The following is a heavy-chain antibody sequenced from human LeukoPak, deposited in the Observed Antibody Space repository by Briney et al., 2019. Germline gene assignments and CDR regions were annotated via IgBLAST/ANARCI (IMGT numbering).Heavy chain of an antibody. V-gene: IGHV3-33*06. Sequence: GGSLRLSCAASGFTFSSYGMHWVRQAPGKGLEWVAVIWYDGSNKYYADSVKGRFTISRDNSKNTLYLQMNSLRAEDTAVYYCAKDHSSGSYSPFDYWGQGTLVTVSS. J-gene: IGHJ4*02. CDR3: AKDHSSGSYSPFDY. CDR2: IWYDGSNK. CDR1: GFTFSSYG. D-gene: IGHD1-26*01.